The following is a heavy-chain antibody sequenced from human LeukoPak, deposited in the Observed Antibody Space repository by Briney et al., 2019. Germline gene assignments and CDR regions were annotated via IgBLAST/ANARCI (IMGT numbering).Heavy chain of an antibody. V-gene: IGHV5-51*01. D-gene: IGHD3-22*01. Sequence: GESLKISCQGSGYSFTSYRIGWVRQLPGKGLEWMGIIYPGDSDTRYSPSFQGQVTISADKSISTAYLQWSSLKASDTAMYYCARQYYDSSGYSYYFDYWGQGTLVTVSS. CDR1: GYSFTSYR. J-gene: IGHJ4*02. CDR3: ARQYYDSSGYSYYFDY. CDR2: IYPGDSDT.